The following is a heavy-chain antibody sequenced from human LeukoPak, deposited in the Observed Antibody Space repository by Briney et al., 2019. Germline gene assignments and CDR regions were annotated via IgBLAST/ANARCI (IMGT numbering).Heavy chain of an antibody. CDR1: GFTVSTDH. CDR2: RYSGGSR. Sequence: GGSLRLSCAASGFTVSTDHMSCVREAPGKGVEWVAYRYSGGSRQYAESVKGRFINSRDNSKNTLYLQMNSLRAEDTALYYCARVWELSFDHWGQGTLVSVFS. V-gene: IGHV3-53*01. D-gene: IGHD1-26*01. CDR3: ARVWELSFDH. J-gene: IGHJ4*02.